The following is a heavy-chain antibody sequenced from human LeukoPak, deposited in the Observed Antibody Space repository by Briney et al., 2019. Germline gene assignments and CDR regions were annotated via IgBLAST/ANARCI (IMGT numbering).Heavy chain of an antibody. D-gene: IGHD2-8*01. V-gene: IGHV4-4*07. Sequence: SETLSLTCTVSGGSISSYYWNWIRQPAGKGLEWIGRIYTSGSTNYNPSLKSRVTMSVDTSKNQFSLKLSSVTAADTAVYYCARDRSCTNGVCYPGYFDYWGQGTLVTVSS. CDR3: ARDRSCTNGVCYPGYFDY. CDR2: IYTSGST. CDR1: GGSISSYY. J-gene: IGHJ4*02.